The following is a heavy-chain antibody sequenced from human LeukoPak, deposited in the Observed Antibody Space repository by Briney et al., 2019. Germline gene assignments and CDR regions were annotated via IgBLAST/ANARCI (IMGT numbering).Heavy chain of an antibody. V-gene: IGHV6-1*01. CDR3: SLARSEYHYGMDV. J-gene: IGHJ6*02. CDR2: TYYRSKLYY. CDR1: GDSVSSISVA. Sequence: SQTLSLTCAISGDSVSSISVAWNWIRQSPSRGLEWLGRTYYRSKLYYEYAVSVKSRINISPDTSNNQFSLQLTSVTPEDTAVYYCSLARSEYHYGMDVWGQGTTVTVSS.